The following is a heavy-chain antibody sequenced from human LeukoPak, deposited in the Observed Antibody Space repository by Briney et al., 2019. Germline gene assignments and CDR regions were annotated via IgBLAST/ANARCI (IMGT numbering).Heavy chain of an antibody. Sequence: PGGSLRLSCAASGFTFSDYYMSWIRQAPGKGLEWISYISSSGSTIYYADSVKGRFTISRDNAKNTLYLQMNSLGAEDTAVYYCARVSGRDSSSGDAFDFWGQGTKVTVSS. CDR2: ISSSGSTI. CDR1: GFTFSDYY. D-gene: IGHD6-13*01. CDR3: ARVSGRDSSSGDAFDF. V-gene: IGHV3-11*01. J-gene: IGHJ3*01.